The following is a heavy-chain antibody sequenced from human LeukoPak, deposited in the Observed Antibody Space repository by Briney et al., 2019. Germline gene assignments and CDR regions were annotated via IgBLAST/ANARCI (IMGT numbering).Heavy chain of an antibody. Sequence: SETLSLTCTVSGGSISSHDWSWIRQPPGNGLEWIGYIYYSGSTNYNPSLKRLGTISVDTSTNQFSLKPSPGTPSHTAVYYCARQSWGLCDYWGQGTLVSVSS. V-gene: IGHV4-59*11. CDR1: GGSISSHD. J-gene: IGHJ4*02. CDR2: IYYSGST. D-gene: IGHD7-27*01. CDR3: ARQSWGLCDY.